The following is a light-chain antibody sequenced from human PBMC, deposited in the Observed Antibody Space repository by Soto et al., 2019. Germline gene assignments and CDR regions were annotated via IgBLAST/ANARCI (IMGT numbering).Light chain of an antibody. CDR2: KAS. CDR3: MQATHWPLT. CDR1: ESLVYSDGDSY. J-gene: IGKJ5*01. Sequence: DVVLTQSPLSLPVTLGQPSSIACRSSESLVYSDGDSYLNWFHQRPGQSPRRLIYKASNRASGVPDRFSGSGSGTDFTLKISRVEAEDVGIYYCMQATHWPLTFGQGTRLEI. V-gene: IGKV2-30*01.